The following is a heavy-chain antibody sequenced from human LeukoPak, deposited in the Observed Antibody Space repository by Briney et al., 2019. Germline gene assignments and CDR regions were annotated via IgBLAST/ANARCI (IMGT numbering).Heavy chain of an antibody. CDR2: INPNSGGT. V-gene: IGHV1-2*02. J-gene: IGHJ4*02. D-gene: IGHD4-11*01. Sequence: ASVKVSCKASGYTFTGYYMHWVRQAPGQGLEWMGWINPNSGGTNYAQKFQGRATMTRDTSISTAYMELSRLRSDDTAVYYCAREVPGSNQIFDYWGQGTLVTVSS. CDR1: GYTFTGYY. CDR3: AREVPGSNQIFDY.